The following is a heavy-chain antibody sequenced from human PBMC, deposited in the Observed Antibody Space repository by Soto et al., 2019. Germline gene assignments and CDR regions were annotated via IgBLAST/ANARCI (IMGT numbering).Heavy chain of an antibody. J-gene: IGHJ3*02. CDR2: IGIDYTII. D-gene: IGHD2-8*01. V-gene: IGHV3-48*02. CDR1: GFPFSAYS. Sequence: EVHLVESGGGLVQPGGSLRLSCAASGFPFSAYSMNWVRQAPGKGLEWLSYIGIDYTIIWYADSVKGPFTISRHNAKNLLYLQIHTLGDEDTAVYYCAGDREWAFEIWGQGTRFSVSS. CDR3: AGDREWAFEI.